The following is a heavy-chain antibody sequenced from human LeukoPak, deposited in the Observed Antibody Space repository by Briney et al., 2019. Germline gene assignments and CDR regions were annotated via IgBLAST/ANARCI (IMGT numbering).Heavy chain of an antibody. D-gene: IGHD6-19*01. V-gene: IGHV1-18*01. CDR3: ARSGYGSGRYAVEPNYYYYGIDV. Sequence: GASVKVSCKASGYTFTIYGITWVRQAPGQGFEWMGWISTYNHNTDYAQKFQGRVSMTTNTSTRTAYMELRSLTSDDTAVYYCARSGYGSGRYAVEPNYYYYGIDVWGQGTTVTVSS. CDR2: ISTYNHNT. J-gene: IGHJ6*02. CDR1: GYTFTIYG.